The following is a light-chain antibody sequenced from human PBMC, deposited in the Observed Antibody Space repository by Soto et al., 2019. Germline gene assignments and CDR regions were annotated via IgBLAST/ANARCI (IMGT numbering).Light chain of an antibody. CDR2: GAS. V-gene: IGKV3-20*01. Sequence: EIVLTKSPGTLSLSPGERATLSCRASQSVTNNYLAWYQQKPGQAPKLLIYGASSRATGIPDRFSGSGSGTDFTLTISRLEPEDFAVYYCQQYGSSPPRTFGQGTKVEIK. CDR3: QQYGSSPPRT. CDR1: QSVTNNY. J-gene: IGKJ1*01.